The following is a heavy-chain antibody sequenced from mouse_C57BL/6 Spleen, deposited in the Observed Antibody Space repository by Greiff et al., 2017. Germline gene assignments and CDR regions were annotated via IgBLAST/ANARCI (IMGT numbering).Heavy chain of an antibody. CDR2: IYPRSGNT. CDR3: ARGDDGYYVEAMDY. D-gene: IGHD2-3*01. CDR1: GYTFTSYG. Sequence: QVQLQQSGAELARPGASVKLSCKASGYTFTSYGISWVKQRTGQGLEWIGEIYPRSGNTYYNEKFKGKATLTADKSSSTAYMELRSLTSEDSAVYFCARGDDGYYVEAMDYWGQGTSVTVSS. V-gene: IGHV1-81*01. J-gene: IGHJ4*01.